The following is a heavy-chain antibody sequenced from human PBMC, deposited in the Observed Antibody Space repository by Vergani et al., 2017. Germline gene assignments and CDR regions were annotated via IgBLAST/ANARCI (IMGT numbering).Heavy chain of an antibody. CDR2: IRDKAYNYAT. CDR1: GPTFSDPA. Sequence: EVHLVESGGGLVQPGEPLKLSCATSGPTFSDPAIHWVRQTSGKGLEWIGRIRDKAYNYATVYAVSVKGRFTISRDDSKKTAYLQMNGLTTEDTAVYYCFYDFWAGYDSGDVWGKGTTVTVSS. V-gene: IGHV3-73*02. CDR3: FYDFWAGYDSGDV. J-gene: IGHJ6*04. D-gene: IGHD3/OR15-3a*01.